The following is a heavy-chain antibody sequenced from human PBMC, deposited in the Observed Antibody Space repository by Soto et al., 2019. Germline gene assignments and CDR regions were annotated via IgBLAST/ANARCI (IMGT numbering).Heavy chain of an antibody. CDR3: AKVRYYFDRSGYYPIDY. D-gene: IGHD3-22*01. V-gene: IGHV3-30*18. CDR1: GFTFSSYG. Sequence: PGGSLRLSCAASGFTFSSYGMHWVRQAPGKGLEWVAVILYDGSNKYYADSVKGRFTISRDNSKNTLYLQMNSLRAEDTAVYYCAKVRYYFDRSGYYPIDYWGQGTQVTVSS. CDR2: ILYDGSNK. J-gene: IGHJ4*02.